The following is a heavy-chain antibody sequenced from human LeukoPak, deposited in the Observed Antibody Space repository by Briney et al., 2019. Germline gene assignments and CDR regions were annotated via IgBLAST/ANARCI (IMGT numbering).Heavy chain of an antibody. D-gene: IGHD5-12*01. CDR3: AKGYDVEDYWYFDL. V-gene: IGHV3-30*02. CDR1: GFTFSSYG. CDR2: IRYDGSNK. Sequence: GGSLRLSCAASGFTFSSYGMHWVRQTPGKGLEWVAFIRYDGSNKYYADSVKGRFTISRDNSKNTLYLQMNSLRAEDTAVYYCAKGYDVEDYWYFDLWGRGTLVTVSS. J-gene: IGHJ2*01.